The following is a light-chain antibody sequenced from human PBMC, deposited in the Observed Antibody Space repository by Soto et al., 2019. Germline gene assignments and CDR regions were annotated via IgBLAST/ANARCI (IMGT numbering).Light chain of an antibody. V-gene: IGKV3-20*01. CDR1: QSVTSSY. CDR3: QQYSSHST. Sequence: EILLTQSPGTLSLSPGERVTLSCRASQSVTSSYIAWYQQKSGQAPRLLLYGASSRATGIPDRFRGSGSGTEFSLTISSLQPDDFATYYCQQYSSHSTFGQGTKVDIK. J-gene: IGKJ1*01. CDR2: GAS.